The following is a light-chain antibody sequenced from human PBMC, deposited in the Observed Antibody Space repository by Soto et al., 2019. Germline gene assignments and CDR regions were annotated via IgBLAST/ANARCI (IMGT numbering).Light chain of an antibody. V-gene: IGKV4-1*01. J-gene: IGKJ2*01. CDR3: QQYYSSPYT. CDR2: LTS. Sequence: DIVMTQSPDSLAVSLGERATINCKSSRSIFSRPADESCLAWYQQKPGQPPKLLIYLTSTRESGVPDRFSGSGSGTDFALTITSLQAEDVAVYYCQQYYSSPYTFGQGTKLEIK. CDR1: RSIFSRPADESC.